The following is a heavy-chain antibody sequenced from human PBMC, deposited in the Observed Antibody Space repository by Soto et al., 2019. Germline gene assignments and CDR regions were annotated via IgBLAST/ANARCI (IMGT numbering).Heavy chain of an antibody. J-gene: IGHJ3*02. CDR3: ASGGSMVTTPHDFDI. Sequence: SETLSLTCAVSGGSISSGGYSWSWIRQPPGKGLVWLGYIYHRGSTSYNPSLKSRVTISVGRSKNQFSLKLSSVTAADTAVYSCASGGSMVTTPHDFDIWGQGTMVTVSS. CDR1: GGSISSGGYS. CDR2: IYHRGST. V-gene: IGHV4-30-2*01. D-gene: IGHD4-17*01.